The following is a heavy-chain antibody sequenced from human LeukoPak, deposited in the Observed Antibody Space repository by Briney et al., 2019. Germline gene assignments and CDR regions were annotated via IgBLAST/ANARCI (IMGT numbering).Heavy chain of an antibody. D-gene: IGHD5-24*01. CDR3: ARGKMATDFDY. Sequence: SETLSLTCTVSGGPISSYYWSWIRQPAGKGLEWIGRIYTRGSANYNPSLKSRVTMSVDMSKNQFSLKLSSVTAADTAVYYCARGKMATDFDYWGQGTLVTVSS. CDR2: IYTRGSA. V-gene: IGHV4-4*07. J-gene: IGHJ4*02. CDR1: GGPISSYY.